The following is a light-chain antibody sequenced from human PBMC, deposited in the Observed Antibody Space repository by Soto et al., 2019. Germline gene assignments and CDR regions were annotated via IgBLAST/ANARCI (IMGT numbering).Light chain of an antibody. CDR2: GAS. Sequence: EIVLTQSPGNLSLCPGERATLXCRAGQSVSSSYLAWDQQKPGQDPRILXXGASTRATGIQARLSGSGSGKEFTLNISSLQSEDFAVYYCKQYSNWPPETFGQGTKVDIK. CDR1: QSVSSSY. J-gene: IGKJ1*01. V-gene: IGKV3-15*01. CDR3: KQYSNWPPET.